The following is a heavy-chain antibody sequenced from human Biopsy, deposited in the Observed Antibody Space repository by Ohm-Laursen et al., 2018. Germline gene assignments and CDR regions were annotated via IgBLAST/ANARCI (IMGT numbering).Heavy chain of an antibody. D-gene: IGHD3-9*01. CDR1: GGTFSNYG. CDR2: NIPILGTG. CDR3: ATKLTGYFHH. Sequence: ASVKVSCKTPGGTFSNYGVNWVRQAPGQGPEWLGGNIPILGTGNYAQKFQDRVTVAADTSTSTATMELRSLRSDDTAVYYCATKLTGYFHHWGQGTLVIVSS. V-gene: IGHV1-69*06. J-gene: IGHJ1*01.